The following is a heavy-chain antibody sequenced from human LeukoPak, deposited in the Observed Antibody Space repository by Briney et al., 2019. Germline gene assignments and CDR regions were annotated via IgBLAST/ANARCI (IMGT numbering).Heavy chain of an antibody. Sequence: GGSLRLSCAASGFSVSTNYVSWVRQAPGKGLEWVSVMYRHGGTAYADSVQGRFSISRDNSKNRVDLQMNSLRAEDTAVYYCAKEGTRGYYLNRFYYYYYYMDVWGKGTTVTISS. V-gene: IGHV3-66*01. D-gene: IGHD3-22*01. CDR2: MYRHGGT. CDR1: GFSVSTNY. J-gene: IGHJ6*03. CDR3: AKEGTRGYYLNRFYYYYYYMDV.